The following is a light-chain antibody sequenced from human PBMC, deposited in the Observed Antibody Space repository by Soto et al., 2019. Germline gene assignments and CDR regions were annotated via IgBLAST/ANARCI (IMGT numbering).Light chain of an antibody. CDR2: GTS. V-gene: IGKV3D-20*02. Sequence: DIVLTQSPGTLSLSRGERATLSCRASERIYSAYLGWYQQKPGQAPRLLIYGTSSRATGIPDRFSGSGSGTDFTLTISSLEPEDSAVYYCQQRHMWPITFGQGTRLEIK. J-gene: IGKJ5*01. CDR1: ERIYSAY. CDR3: QQRHMWPIT.